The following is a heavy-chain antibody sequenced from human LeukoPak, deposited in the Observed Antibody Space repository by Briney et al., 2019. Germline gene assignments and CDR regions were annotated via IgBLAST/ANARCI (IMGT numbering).Heavy chain of an antibody. CDR3: ARGSRTIELGDDY. V-gene: IGHV3-21*01. D-gene: IGHD5-24*01. Sequence: GGSLRLSCAASGFTFSSYSMNWVRQAPGKGLEWVSSISSSSSYIYYADSVKGRFTISRDNAKNSLYLQMNSLRAEDTAVYYCARGSRTIELGDDYWGQGTPVTVSS. J-gene: IGHJ4*02. CDR1: GFTFSSYS. CDR2: ISSSSSYI.